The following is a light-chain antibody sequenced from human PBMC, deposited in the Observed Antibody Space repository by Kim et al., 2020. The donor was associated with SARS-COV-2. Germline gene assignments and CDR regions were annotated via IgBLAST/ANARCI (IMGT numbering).Light chain of an antibody. Sequence: GQRVTISCSGSSSNIGRNTVNWYQQFPGTAPKLLIYCNNQRPSGVPDRFSGSKSGTSASLAISGLQSDDESDYYCAAWDDSLNGLVFGGGTQLTVL. CDR1: SSNIGRNT. J-gene: IGLJ2*01. CDR2: CNN. V-gene: IGLV1-44*01. CDR3: AAWDDSLNGLV.